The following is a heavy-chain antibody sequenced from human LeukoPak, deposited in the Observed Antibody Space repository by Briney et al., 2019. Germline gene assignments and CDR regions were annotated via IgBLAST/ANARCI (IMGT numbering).Heavy chain of an antibody. J-gene: IGHJ4*02. CDR3: ARQGSREMASLI. D-gene: IGHD5-24*01. CDR1: GVSISSYY. Sequence: SETLSLTCTVSGVSISSYYWSWVRQPPGKGLEWIGDIYYSGSTNYSPSLKSRVTISVDTSKNQFSLNLSSVTAADTAVYYCARQGSREMASLIWGQGALVTVSS. CDR2: IYYSGST. V-gene: IGHV4-59*08.